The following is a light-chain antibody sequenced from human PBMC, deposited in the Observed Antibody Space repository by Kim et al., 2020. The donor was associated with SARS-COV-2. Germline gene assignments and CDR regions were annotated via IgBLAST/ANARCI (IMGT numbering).Light chain of an antibody. CDR2: SIS. V-gene: IGKV3-20*01. Sequence: PWETPTLSSRPIPIVSSPCLPWYQQNPGQAPRLLIYSISNRATGIPDRFSGSGSGTDFTLTISRLEPEDFAVYYCQQYGIAPPYTFGQGTKLEI. CDR3: QQYGIAPPYT. CDR1: PIVSSPC. J-gene: IGKJ2*01.